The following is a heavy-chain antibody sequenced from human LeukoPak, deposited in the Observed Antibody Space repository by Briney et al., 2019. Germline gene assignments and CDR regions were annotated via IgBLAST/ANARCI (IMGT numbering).Heavy chain of an antibody. CDR2: IHPGDSDT. J-gene: IGHJ4*02. CDR1: GYSFTTYW. Sequence: GESLQISCKGSGYSFTTYWIAWVRQLPGKGLEWMGFIHPGDSDTRYSPSFQGQVTISADKSISTAYLQWSSLKASDTAMYYCARHLGTAMLSPLGYWGQGTLVTVSS. V-gene: IGHV5-51*01. CDR3: ARHLGTAMLSPLGY. D-gene: IGHD5-18*01.